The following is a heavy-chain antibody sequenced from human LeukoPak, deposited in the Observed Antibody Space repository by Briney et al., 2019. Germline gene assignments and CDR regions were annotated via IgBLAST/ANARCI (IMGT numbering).Heavy chain of an antibody. D-gene: IGHD2-2*01. V-gene: IGHV3-74*01. Sequence: GGSLRLSCVASEFTFSNYWIHWVRQPPGKGLVWVPRIRYDGNVTNYADSVEGRFTISRDNAKNTVHLQMNSLRDDDTAVYYCARAYPADFNLWGRGTLVTVSS. CDR3: ARAYPADFNL. J-gene: IGHJ2*01. CDR2: IRYDGNVT. CDR1: EFTFSNYW.